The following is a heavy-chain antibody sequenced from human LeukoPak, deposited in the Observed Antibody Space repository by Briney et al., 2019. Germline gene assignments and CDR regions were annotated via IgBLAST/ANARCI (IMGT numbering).Heavy chain of an antibody. J-gene: IGHJ5*02. V-gene: IGHV5-51*01. Sequence: HGESLKISCKASGYTFTDYWIGWVRQMPGKGLEWVGILYPGDPDIRYSPSFQGQVTISGDKSINTAYLHWSSLKASDSGMYYCARGIEMTTITPLGHWGQGTLVTVSS. CDR2: LYPGDPDI. CDR1: GYTFTDYW. CDR3: ARGIEMTTITPLGH. D-gene: IGHD5-24*01.